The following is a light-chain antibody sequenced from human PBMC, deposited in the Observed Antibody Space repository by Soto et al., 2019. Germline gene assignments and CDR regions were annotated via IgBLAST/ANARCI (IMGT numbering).Light chain of an antibody. CDR1: SSDVGAYNY. CDR2: DVS. V-gene: IGLV2-14*03. J-gene: IGLJ1*01. Sequence: QSALTQPASVSGSPGQSITISCTGTSSDVGAYNYVSWYQQHPGKVPKLMIYDVSDRPSGVSNRFSVSKSGNTASLTISGLQAEDEADYYCSSFTRSNTYVFGTGTKVTV. CDR3: SSFTRSNTYV.